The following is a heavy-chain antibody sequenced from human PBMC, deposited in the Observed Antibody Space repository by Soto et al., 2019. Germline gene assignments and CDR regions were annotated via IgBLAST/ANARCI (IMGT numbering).Heavy chain of an antibody. CDR3: AIDIRAYYDILGYYYMDV. CDR1: GYTFTSYG. D-gene: IGHD3-9*01. CDR2: ISAYNGNT. V-gene: IGHV1-18*01. J-gene: IGHJ6*03. Sequence: ASVKVSCKASGYTFTSYGISWVRQAPGQGLEWKGWISAYNGNTNYAQKLQGRVTMTTDTSTSTAYMELRSLRSDDTAVYYCAIDIRAYYDILGYYYMDVWGKGTTVTVSS.